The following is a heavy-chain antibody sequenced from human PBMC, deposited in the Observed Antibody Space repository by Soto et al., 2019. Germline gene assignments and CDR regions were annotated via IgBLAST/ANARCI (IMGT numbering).Heavy chain of an antibody. Sequence: LSLTCTVSGGSISSSSYYWGWIRQPPGKGLEWIGSIYYSGSTYYNPSLKSRVTISVDTSKNQFSLKLSSVTAADTAVYYCARRLLTYGDYLFDYWGQGTLVTVSS. CDR2: IYYSGST. CDR3: ARRLLTYGDYLFDY. D-gene: IGHD4-17*01. CDR1: GGSISSSSYY. J-gene: IGHJ4*02. V-gene: IGHV4-39*01.